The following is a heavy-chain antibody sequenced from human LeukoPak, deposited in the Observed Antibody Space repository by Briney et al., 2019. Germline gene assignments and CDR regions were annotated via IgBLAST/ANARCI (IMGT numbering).Heavy chain of an antibody. Sequence: SVKVSCKASGYTFTSYDISWVRQAPGQGLEWMGGIIPIFGTANYAQKFQGRVTITTDESTSTAYMELSSLRSEDTAVYYCARGVPFGQPEFRDWFDPWGQGTLVTVSS. CDR3: ARGVPFGQPEFRDWFDP. CDR2: IIPIFGTA. CDR1: GYTFTSYD. D-gene: IGHD1-14*01. J-gene: IGHJ5*02. V-gene: IGHV1-69*05.